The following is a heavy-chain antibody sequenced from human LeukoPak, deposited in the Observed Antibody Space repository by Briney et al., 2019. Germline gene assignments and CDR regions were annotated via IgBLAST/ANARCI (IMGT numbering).Heavy chain of an antibody. CDR1: GFTFSSYS. D-gene: IGHD6-13*01. CDR3: ARDQGGSSWYRAQMDV. Sequence: GGSLRLSCAASGFTFSSYSMNWVRQAPGEGLEWVSYISSSSSTIYYADSVKGRFTISRDNAKNSLYLQMNSLRDEDTAVYYCARDQGGSSWYRAQMDVWGQGTTVTVSS. CDR2: ISSSSSTI. V-gene: IGHV3-48*02. J-gene: IGHJ6*02.